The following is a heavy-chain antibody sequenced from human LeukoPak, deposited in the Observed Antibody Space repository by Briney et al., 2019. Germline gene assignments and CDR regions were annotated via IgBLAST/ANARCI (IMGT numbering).Heavy chain of an antibody. CDR1: GYTFTSYD. V-gene: IGHV1-8*03. Sequence: VASVTVSCKASGYTFTSYDINWVRQATGQGLEWMGWMNPNSGNTGYAQKFQGRVTITRNTSISTAYMELSSLRSEDTAVYYCARTEYGSGSFWQDDGEMATFDYWGQGTLVTVSS. J-gene: IGHJ4*02. D-gene: IGHD3-10*01. CDR2: MNPNSGNT. CDR3: ARTEYGSGSFWQDDGEMATFDY.